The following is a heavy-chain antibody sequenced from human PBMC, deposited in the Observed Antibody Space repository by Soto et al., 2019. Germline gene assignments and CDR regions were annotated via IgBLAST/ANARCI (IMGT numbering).Heavy chain of an antibody. V-gene: IGHV5-10-1*01. CDR2: IDPSDSYT. D-gene: IGHD3-22*01. CDR3: ARLSSSTYYYDSSGYYMDY. CDR1: GHSFTSYW. J-gene: IGHJ4*02. Sequence: GESPKSSCKGSGHSFTSYWISWVRQMPGKGLEWMGRIDPSDSYTNYSPSFQGHVTISADKSISTAYLQWKRLKASDTAMYYCARLSSSTYYYDSSGYYMDYWGQGTLVTVSS.